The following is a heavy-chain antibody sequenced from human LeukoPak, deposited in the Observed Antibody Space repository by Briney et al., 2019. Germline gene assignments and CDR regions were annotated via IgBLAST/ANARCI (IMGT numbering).Heavy chain of an antibody. J-gene: IGHJ4*02. CDR2: IKQDGSAE. Sequence: GGSLRLSCAVSGFTISNYWMSWVRQAPGKGLEWVATIKQDGSAEFYADFVKGRFTISRDSAKNSLYLQMNSLRDDDTAVYYCARDLFDYWGQGTLVTVSS. V-gene: IGHV3-7*01. CDR1: GFTISNYW. CDR3: ARDLFDY.